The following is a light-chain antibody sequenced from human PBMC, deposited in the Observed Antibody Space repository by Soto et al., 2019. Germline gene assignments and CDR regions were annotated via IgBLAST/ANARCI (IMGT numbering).Light chain of an antibody. CDR3: QQYHNWPPLT. V-gene: IGKV3-15*01. CDR2: DTS. J-gene: IGKJ4*01. Sequence: EIVMTQSPATLSVSPGERATLSCRASQGIGDTLAWYQHKPGQTPRLLIYDTSTRATGVPARFSASGSGTEFTLTISTLQSEDFAVYYCQQYHNWPPLTFGGGTKVDIK. CDR1: QGIGDT.